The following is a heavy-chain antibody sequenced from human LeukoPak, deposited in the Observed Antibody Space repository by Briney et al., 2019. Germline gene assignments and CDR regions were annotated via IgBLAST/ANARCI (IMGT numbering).Heavy chain of an antibody. D-gene: IGHD2-15*01. CDR2: IYYGGST. V-gene: IGHV4-39*01. J-gene: IGHJ5*02. Sequence: SETLSLTCSVSGGSISSSDYYWGWIRQPPGKGLEWIGSIYYGGSTYYNPSLKSRVTISVDTSMNQFSLKLSFVTTADTAVYYCARALGYCSGGSCTRGYNWFDPWGQGTLVTVPS. CDR1: GGSISSSDYY. CDR3: ARALGYCSGGSCTRGYNWFDP.